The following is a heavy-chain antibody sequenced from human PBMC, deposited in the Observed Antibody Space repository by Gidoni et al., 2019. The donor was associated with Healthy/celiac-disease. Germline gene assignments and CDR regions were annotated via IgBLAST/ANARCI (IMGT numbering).Heavy chain of an antibody. CDR3: ARFQVDSMGGYYYGMDV. CDR2: IFSNDEK. D-gene: IGHD3-16*01. J-gene: IGHJ6*02. CDR1: GFSLSNARMG. V-gene: IGHV2-26*01. Sequence: QVTLKESGPVLVKPTETLTLTCTVSGFSLSNARMGVSWIRQPPGKALEWLAHIFSNDEKSYSTSLKSRLTISKDTSKSQVVLTMTNMDPVDTATYYCARFQVDSMGGYYYGMDVWGQGTTVTVSS.